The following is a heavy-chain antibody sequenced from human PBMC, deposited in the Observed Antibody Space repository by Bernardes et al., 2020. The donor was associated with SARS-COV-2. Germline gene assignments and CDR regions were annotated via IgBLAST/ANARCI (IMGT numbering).Heavy chain of an antibody. Sequence: GESLKISCKGSGYSFSNKWIAWVRQMPGKGLEWIGIIYPDDSDTKYRPSFQGQVTISADKSISTAYLQVSSLKASDTAMYYCARISSSNWFHDYWGQGTLVTVSS. CDR1: GYSFSNKW. CDR2: IYPDDSDT. D-gene: IGHD6-13*01. J-gene: IGHJ4*02. CDR3: ARISSSNWFHDY. V-gene: IGHV5-51*01.